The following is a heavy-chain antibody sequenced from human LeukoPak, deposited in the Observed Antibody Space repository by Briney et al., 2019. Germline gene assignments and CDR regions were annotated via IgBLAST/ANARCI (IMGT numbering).Heavy chain of an antibody. D-gene: IGHD6-13*01. CDR1: GFTFSSYS. V-gene: IGHV3-21*01. CDR3: ARGAAAGFGGD. CDR2: ISSSSSYI. J-gene: IGHJ4*02. Sequence: PGGSLRLSCAASGFTFSSYSMNWVRQAPGKGLGWVSSISSSSSYIYYADSVKGRFTISRDNAKTSLYLQMNSLRAEDTAVYYCARGAAAGFGGDWGQGTLVTVSS.